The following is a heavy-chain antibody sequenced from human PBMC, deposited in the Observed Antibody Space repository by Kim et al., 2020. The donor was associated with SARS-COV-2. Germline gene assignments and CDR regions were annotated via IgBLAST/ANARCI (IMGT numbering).Heavy chain of an antibody. CDR2: INHSGST. CDR1: GGSFSGYY. V-gene: IGHV4-34*01. CDR3: ARGWYYGSGAYMDV. D-gene: IGHD3-10*01. Sequence: SETLSLTCAVYGGSFSGYYWSLIRQPPGKGLEWIGEINHSGSTNYNPSLKSRVTISVDTSKNQFSLKLSSVTAADTAVYYCARGWYYGSGAYMDVWGKGTKVTV. J-gene: IGHJ6*03.